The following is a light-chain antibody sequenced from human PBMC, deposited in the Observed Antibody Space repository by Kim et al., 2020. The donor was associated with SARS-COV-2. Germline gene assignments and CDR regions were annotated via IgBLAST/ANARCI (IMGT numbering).Light chain of an antibody. CDR2: EVT. V-gene: IGLV2-18*02. CDR1: SSDVGDYNR. J-gene: IGLJ1*01. Sequence: QSDLTQPPSVSGSPGQSVTISCTGTSSDVGDYNRLSWYQQSPGTAPKLIIYEVTHRPSGVPDRFSGSKSGNTASLTISGLQAEDEADYYCNSWTSSNTFVFGTGTKVTVL. CDR3: NSWTSSNTFV.